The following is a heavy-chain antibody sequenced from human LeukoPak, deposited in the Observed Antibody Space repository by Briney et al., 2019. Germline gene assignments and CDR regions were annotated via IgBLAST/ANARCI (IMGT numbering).Heavy chain of an antibody. V-gene: IGHV4-39*01. D-gene: IGHD2/OR15-2a*01. Sequence: SETLSLTCAVYGGSFSGYYWGWIRQPPGKGLEWIGSIYYSGSTYYNPSLKSRVTISVDTSKNQFSLKLSSVTAADTAVYYCASLEYWDNAFDIWGQGTMVTVSS. CDR2: IYYSGST. CDR3: ASLEYWDNAFDI. J-gene: IGHJ3*02. CDR1: GGSFSGYY.